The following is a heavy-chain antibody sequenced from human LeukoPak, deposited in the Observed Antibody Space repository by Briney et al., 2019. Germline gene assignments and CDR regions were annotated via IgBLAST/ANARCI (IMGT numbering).Heavy chain of an antibody. CDR2: ISSSSSYI. CDR1: GFTFSSYS. CDR3: ARAQGVALPHSSDY. J-gene: IGHJ4*02. V-gene: IGHV3-21*01. D-gene: IGHD3-3*01. Sequence: GGSLRLSCAASGFTFSSYSMNWVRQAPGKGLEWVSSISSSSSYIYYADSVKGRFTISRDNAKNSLYLQMNSLRAEDTAVYYCARAQGVALPHSSDYWGQGTLVTVSS.